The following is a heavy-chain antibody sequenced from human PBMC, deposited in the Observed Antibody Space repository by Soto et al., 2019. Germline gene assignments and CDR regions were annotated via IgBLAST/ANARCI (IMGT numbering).Heavy chain of an antibody. D-gene: IGHD3-16*01. J-gene: IGHJ6*03. Sequence: QVQLVQSGTEVKKPGASVKVSCEASGYTLTHYAINWVRQATGQGLEWMGWMTPITVNTGYAPKFQDRVTMNRTTSISTAYMELRSLTSEDPALYYCARGAGESSVCTAVWGKGTTVTVSS. CDR2: MTPITVNT. V-gene: IGHV1-8*01. CDR3: ARGAGESSVCTAV. CDR1: GYTLTHYA.